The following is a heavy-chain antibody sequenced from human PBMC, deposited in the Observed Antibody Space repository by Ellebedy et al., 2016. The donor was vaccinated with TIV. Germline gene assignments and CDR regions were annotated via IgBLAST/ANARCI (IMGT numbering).Heavy chain of an antibody. Sequence: SETLSLTCTVSGGSINNYYWSWIRQPPGKGLEWIGYIYYSGSTSYNPSLKSRVTISVDTSKNQFSLKLSSVTAADTAVYYCARVPYCSGGSCYSGGLWFDPWGQGTLVTVSS. CDR1: GGSINNYY. CDR2: IYYSGST. J-gene: IGHJ5*02. CDR3: ARVPYCSGGSCYSGGLWFDP. D-gene: IGHD2-15*01. V-gene: IGHV4-59*01.